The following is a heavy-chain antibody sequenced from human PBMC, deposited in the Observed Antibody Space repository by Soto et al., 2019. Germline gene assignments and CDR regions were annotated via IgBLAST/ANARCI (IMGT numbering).Heavy chain of an antibody. D-gene: IGHD3-16*01. Sequence: GGSLRLSCAASGFTFSSYAMSWVRQSPGKGLEWVSAISGSGGSTYYADSVKGRFTISRDNSRNTLYLQMNSLRAEDTAVYYCAKCHYDHVWGSDYWGQGTLVTVSS. CDR3: AKCHYDHVWGSDY. CDR2: ISGSGGST. CDR1: GFTFSSYA. J-gene: IGHJ4*02. V-gene: IGHV3-23*01.